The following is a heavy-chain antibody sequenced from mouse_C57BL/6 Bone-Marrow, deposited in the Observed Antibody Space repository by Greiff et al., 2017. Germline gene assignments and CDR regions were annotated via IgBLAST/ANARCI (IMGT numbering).Heavy chain of an antibody. CDR1: GFTFSDYG. CDR2: ISSGSSTI. Sequence: EVQLVESGGGLVKPGGSLKLSCAASGFTFSDYGMHWVRQAPEKGLEWVAYISSGSSTIYYADTVKGRFTISSDNAKNTLFLQMASLRSEDTAMYYCARFNWDYFDYWGQGTTLAVSS. D-gene: IGHD4-1*02. CDR3: ARFNWDYFDY. J-gene: IGHJ2*01. V-gene: IGHV5-17*01.